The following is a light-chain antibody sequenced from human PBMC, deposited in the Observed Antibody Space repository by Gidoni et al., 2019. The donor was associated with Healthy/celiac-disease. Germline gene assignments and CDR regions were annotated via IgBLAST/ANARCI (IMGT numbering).Light chain of an antibody. CDR1: QSLLHSNGYNY. CDR3: MQALQTPCT. CDR2: LGS. Sequence: DIVLTQSTLSLPVTPGEPASISCRSSQSLLHSNGYNYLDWYLQKPGLSPQLLIYLGSNRASGVPDRFSGSGSGTDFTLKISRVEAEDVGVYYCMQALQTPCTFGQGTKLEIK. J-gene: IGKJ2*02. V-gene: IGKV2-28*01.